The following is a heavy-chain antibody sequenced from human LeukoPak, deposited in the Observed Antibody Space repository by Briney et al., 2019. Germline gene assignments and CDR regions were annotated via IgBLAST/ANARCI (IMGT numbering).Heavy chain of an antibody. J-gene: IGHJ6*04. D-gene: IGHD6-13*01. Sequence: GGSLRLSCAASGFTFSSYGMHWVRHAPGKGLEWVAVIWYDGSNKYYADSVKGRFTISRDNSKNTLYLQMDSLRAEDTAVYYCARQAEAGTEGYYYYGMDVWGEGTTVTVSS. CDR3: ARQAEAGTEGYYYYGMDV. V-gene: IGHV3-33*01. CDR1: GFTFSSYG. CDR2: IWYDGSNK.